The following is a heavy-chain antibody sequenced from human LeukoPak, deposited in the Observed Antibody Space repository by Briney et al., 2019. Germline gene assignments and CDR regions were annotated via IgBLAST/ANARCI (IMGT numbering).Heavy chain of an antibody. CDR3: ARARSAATNYYYYGMDV. J-gene: IGHJ6*02. CDR2: ISAYNGNT. CDR1: GYTFTSYG. V-gene: IGHV1-18*01. Sequence: ASVKVSCKASGYTFTSYGISGGGQAPGQGLEGMGWISAYNGNTNYAQKLQGRVTMTTDTSTSTAYMELRSLRSDDTAVYYCARARSAATNYYYYGMDVWGQGTTVTVSS. D-gene: IGHD2-15*01.